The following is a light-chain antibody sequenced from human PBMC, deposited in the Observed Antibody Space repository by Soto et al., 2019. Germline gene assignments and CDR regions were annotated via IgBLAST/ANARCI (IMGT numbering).Light chain of an antibody. J-gene: IGKJ1*01. Sequence: DKQMTQSPSTLYEYVGDRVTITCRATQNIIQWLAWYQQKPGKAPKLLIYDASTLERGVPSRFRGSGYGTDFTLTISSLQPDDFATYYCQQYNDNLWTFGQGSKVDFK. CDR1: QNIIQW. CDR2: DAS. CDR3: QQYNDNLWT. V-gene: IGKV1-5*01.